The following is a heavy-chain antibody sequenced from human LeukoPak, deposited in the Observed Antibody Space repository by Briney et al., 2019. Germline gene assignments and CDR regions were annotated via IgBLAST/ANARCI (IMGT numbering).Heavy chain of an antibody. CDR2: ISSNGGNT. D-gene: IGHD1-26*01. J-gene: IGHJ3*02. Sequence: GGALRLSCATSGFIFSIYAMHWVRQAPGKGLEYVSAISSNGGNTNYANFVKGRFTISRDNSKNTLYLQMNSLRAEDTAVYYCAKSTIVGATVDAFDIWGQGTMVTVSS. V-gene: IGHV3-64*01. CDR3: AKSTIVGATVDAFDI. CDR1: GFIFSIYA.